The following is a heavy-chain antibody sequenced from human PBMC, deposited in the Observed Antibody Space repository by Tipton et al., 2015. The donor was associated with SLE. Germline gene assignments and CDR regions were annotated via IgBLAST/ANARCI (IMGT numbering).Heavy chain of an antibody. V-gene: IGHV4-34*01. CDR3: ARGLSGYSSSWFYYYYGMDV. CDR1: GGSFSGYY. Sequence: TLSLTCAVYGGSFSGYYWSWIRQPPGKGLEWIGEINHSGSTNYNPSLKSRVTISLDTSKNRFSLRLSSVTAADTAVYYCARGLSGYSSSWFYYYYGMDVWGQGTTVTVSS. J-gene: IGHJ6*02. CDR2: INHSGST. D-gene: IGHD6-13*01.